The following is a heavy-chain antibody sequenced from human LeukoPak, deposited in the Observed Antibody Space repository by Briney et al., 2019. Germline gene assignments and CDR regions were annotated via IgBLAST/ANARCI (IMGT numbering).Heavy chain of an antibody. D-gene: IGHD3-16*02. CDR2: IKSKTDGETT. J-gene: IGHJ4*02. CDR3: TTGFGVIPDY. V-gene: IGHV3-15*07. CDR1: GFTFSNAW. Sequence: GGSLRLSCAASGFTFSNAWMNWVRQAPGKGLEWVGRIKSKTDGETTDYAAPMKGRFTISRDDSKNTLYLQMNSLKTEDTAVYYCTTGFGVIPDYWGQGTLVTVSS.